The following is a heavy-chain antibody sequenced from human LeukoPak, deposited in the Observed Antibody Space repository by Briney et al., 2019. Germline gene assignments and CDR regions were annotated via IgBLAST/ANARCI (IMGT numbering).Heavy chain of an antibody. Sequence: KASETLSLTCAVYGGSFSGYYWSWIRQPPGKGLEWIGEINHSGSTNYNPSLKSRVTISVDTSKNQFSLKLSSVTAAGTAVYYCASYYYDSSGLDYWGQGTLVTVSS. J-gene: IGHJ4*02. CDR2: INHSGST. CDR3: ASYYYDSSGLDY. D-gene: IGHD3-22*01. V-gene: IGHV4-34*01. CDR1: GGSFSGYY.